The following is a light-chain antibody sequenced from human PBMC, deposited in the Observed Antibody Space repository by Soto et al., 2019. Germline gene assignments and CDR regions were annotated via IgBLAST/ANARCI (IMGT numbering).Light chain of an antibody. Sequence: DVVMTQSPLSLPVTLGQPASISCRSSQSLVYSDGNTYLHWFQQRPGQSPRRLIYKVSNRGSGVPDRFSGCGSGTDFTLNIMRVEDVDVGVYYHKQGRHWYTFGQGTKLEIK. J-gene: IGKJ2*01. CDR3: KQGRHWYT. CDR1: QSLVYSDGNTY. V-gene: IGKV2-30*01. CDR2: KVS.